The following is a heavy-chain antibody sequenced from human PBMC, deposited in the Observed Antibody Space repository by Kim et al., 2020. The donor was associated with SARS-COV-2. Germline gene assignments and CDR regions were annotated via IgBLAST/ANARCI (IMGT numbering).Heavy chain of an antibody. J-gene: IGHJ5*01. CDR1: LFTFNDYG. Sequence: GGSLRLSCAASLFTFNDYGMFWVRQPPGRGLECVAVISYNGRNKYYANSVKGRLSISRDNSKNTLYLQMNSLRTEDTAVYYCARDGSGSQLVAGKVFDT. CDR3: ARDGSGSQLVAGKVFDT. V-gene: IGHV3-30*03. D-gene: IGHD3-10*01. CDR2: ISYNGRNK.